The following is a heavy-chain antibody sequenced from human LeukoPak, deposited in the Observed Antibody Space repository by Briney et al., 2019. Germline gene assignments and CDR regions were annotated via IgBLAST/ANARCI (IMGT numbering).Heavy chain of an antibody. Sequence: ASVKVSCKASGYTFTGYYMHWVRQAPGQGLEWMGWINPNSGGTNYAQKFQGRVTMTRDTSISTAYMVLSRLRSDDTAVYYCARPADCSSTSCYLRRNWFDPWGQGTLVTVAS. D-gene: IGHD2-2*01. CDR1: GYTFTGYY. J-gene: IGHJ5*02. V-gene: IGHV1-2*02. CDR2: INPNSGGT. CDR3: ARPADCSSTSCYLRRNWFDP.